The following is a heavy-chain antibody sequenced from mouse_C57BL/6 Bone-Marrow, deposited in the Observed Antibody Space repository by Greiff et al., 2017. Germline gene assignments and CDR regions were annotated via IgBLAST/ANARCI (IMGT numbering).Heavy chain of an antibody. V-gene: IGHV1-81*01. Sequence: VQLQQSGAELARPGASVKLSCKASGYTFTSYGISWVQQRPGQGLEWIGEIYPRSGNTYYHEKFKGKATLTADKSSSTAYMELRSLTSEDSAVYVCARESPFITTVVGYWGQGTTLTVAS. J-gene: IGHJ2*01. CDR3: ARESPFITTVVGY. CDR1: GYTFTSYG. CDR2: IYPRSGNT. D-gene: IGHD1-1*01.